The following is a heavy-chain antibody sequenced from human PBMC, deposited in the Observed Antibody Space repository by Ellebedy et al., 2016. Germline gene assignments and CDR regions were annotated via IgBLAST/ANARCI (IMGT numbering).Heavy chain of an antibody. CDR2: ISSSSSYI. Sequence: GGSLRLSCAASGFTFSSYSMNWVRQAPGKGLEWVSSISSSSSYIYYADSVKGRFTIFRDNAKNSLFLQMNSLRAEDTAVYFCARDVLMTTVTTGGFDYWGQGTLVTVSS. D-gene: IGHD4-11*01. V-gene: IGHV3-21*01. J-gene: IGHJ4*02. CDR3: ARDVLMTTVTTGGFDY. CDR1: GFTFSSYS.